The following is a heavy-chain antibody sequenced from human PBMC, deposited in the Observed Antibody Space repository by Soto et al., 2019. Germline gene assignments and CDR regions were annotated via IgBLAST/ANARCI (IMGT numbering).Heavy chain of an antibody. Sequence: QLQLQESGSGLVKPSETLSLTCIVSNGSISSRSSYWGWIRQTPGKGLEWIGSIYYIGNTYYNPFVKSRVTISIDTSKTQFSLKMNSVTAADTAVYFCGGQDYGAEGYYFEYWGQGALVTVSS. CDR3: GGQDYGAEGYYFEY. D-gene: IGHD4-17*01. V-gene: IGHV4-39*01. CDR1: NGSISSRSSY. CDR2: IYYIGNT. J-gene: IGHJ4*02.